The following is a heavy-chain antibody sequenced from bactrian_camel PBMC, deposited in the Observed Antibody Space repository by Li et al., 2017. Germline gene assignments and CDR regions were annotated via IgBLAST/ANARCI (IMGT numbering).Heavy chain of an antibody. D-gene: IGHD5*01. CDR1: GFTYLRNC. J-gene: IGHJ4*01. V-gene: IGHV3S6*01. Sequence: HVQLVESGGGSVEAGRSLRLSCKADGFTYLRNCIGWFRQAPGKEREGVAGISIHSGKTYYSDFVRGRFTISKDDAKNTLDLQMNSLKVEDTSLYYCASSSCRWGGGWISVLEWEEYDYWGQGTQVTVS. CDR3: ASSSCRWGGGWISVLEWEEYDY. CDR2: ISIHSGKT.